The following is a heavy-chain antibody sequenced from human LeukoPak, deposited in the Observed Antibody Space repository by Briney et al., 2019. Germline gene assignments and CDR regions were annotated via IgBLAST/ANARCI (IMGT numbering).Heavy chain of an antibody. V-gene: IGHV1-58*02. CDR3: AAQYYDSSGSLMDV. Sequence: SVKVACKASGFTFTCSAMQWVRQTRRKRLDWIGGIVVGSGNTNYAQKFQERVTITRDMSTSTAYMELSSLRSEDTAVYYCAAQYYDSSGSLMDVWGQGTTVTVSS. CDR1: GFTFTCSA. J-gene: IGHJ6*02. CDR2: IVVGSGNT. D-gene: IGHD3-22*01.